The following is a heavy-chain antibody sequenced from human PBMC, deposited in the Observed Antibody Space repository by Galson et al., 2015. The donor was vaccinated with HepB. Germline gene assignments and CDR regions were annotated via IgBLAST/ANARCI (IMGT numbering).Heavy chain of an antibody. CDR2: ISSNGGST. D-gene: IGHD2-21*02. J-gene: IGHJ4*02. CDR1: GFTFSSYA. CDR3: VKAAPGVIVVVTATPDY. V-gene: IGHV3-64D*06. Sequence: SLRLSCAASGFTFSSYAMHWVRQAPGKGLEYVSAISSNGGSTYYADSVKGRFTISRDNSKNTLYLQMSSLRAEDTAVYYCVKAAPGVIVVVTATPDYWGQGTLVTVSS.